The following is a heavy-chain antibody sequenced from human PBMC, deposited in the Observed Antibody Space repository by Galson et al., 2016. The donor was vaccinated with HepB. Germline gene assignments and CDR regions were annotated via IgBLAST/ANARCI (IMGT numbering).Heavy chain of an antibody. CDR3: VGEHGWFLRN. Sequence: SLRLSCAASGFTFSTYWMSWVRQAPGKGLEWLANIKKDGSEQFYIDSVKGRFTISRDNAKNSLYLQMNSLRADDTAIYYCVGEHGWFLRNWGQGALVSVSS. V-gene: IGHV3-7*03. J-gene: IGHJ4*02. D-gene: IGHD6-19*01. CDR1: GFTFSTYW. CDR2: IKKDGSEQ.